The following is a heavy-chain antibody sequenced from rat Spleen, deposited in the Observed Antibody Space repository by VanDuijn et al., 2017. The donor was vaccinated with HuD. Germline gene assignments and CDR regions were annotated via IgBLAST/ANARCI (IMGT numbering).Heavy chain of an antibody. Sequence: VQLKESGPGLVQPSQTLSLTCTVSGLSLTSDHVHWVRQPPGKGLELLGGMWSDGDTSNNSALKTRLSISRDTSKGQVFLKRNSLQTEDTAIYYCTSGAPLSFDYWSQGVKVTVSS. CDR3: TSGAPLSFDY. CDR2: MWSDGDT. CDR1: GLSLTSDH. V-gene: IGHV2-32*01. D-gene: IGHD3-1*01. J-gene: IGHJ2*01.